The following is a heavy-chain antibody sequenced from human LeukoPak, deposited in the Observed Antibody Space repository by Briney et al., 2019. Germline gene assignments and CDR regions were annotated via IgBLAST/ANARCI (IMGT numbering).Heavy chain of an antibody. J-gene: IGHJ6*02. Sequence: SETLSLTCAVYGGSFSGYYWSWIRQPPGKGLEWIGEINHSGSTNYNPSLKSRVTISVDTSKNQFSLKLSSVTAADTAVYYCAGGLVQLWSLRYYYYYYGMDVWGQGTTVTVSS. CDR2: INHSGST. V-gene: IGHV4-34*01. CDR3: AGGLVQLWSLRYYYYYYGMDV. D-gene: IGHD5-18*01. CDR1: GGSFSGYY.